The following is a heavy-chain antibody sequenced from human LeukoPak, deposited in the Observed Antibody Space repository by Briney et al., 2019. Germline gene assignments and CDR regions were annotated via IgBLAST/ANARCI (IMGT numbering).Heavy chain of an antibody. Sequence: GESLKISCKASGYSFSDYWIGWVRQMPGKGLEWMGIIYPGDSDTRYSPSFQGQVTISAEKSITTAFLQWSSLKASDSAMYYCARADQLVWLGDPRRPYYYGLDVWGQGTSVTVSS. V-gene: IGHV5-51*01. J-gene: IGHJ6*02. CDR3: ARADQLVWLGDPRRPYYYGLDV. CDR1: GYSFSDYW. CDR2: IYPGDSDT. D-gene: IGHD3-10*01.